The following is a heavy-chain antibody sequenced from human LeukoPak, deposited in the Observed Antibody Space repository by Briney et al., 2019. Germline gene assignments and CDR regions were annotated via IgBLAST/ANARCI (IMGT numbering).Heavy chain of an antibody. V-gene: IGHV4-59*12. CDR2: IYYSGST. CDR3: ARSDLGRGYSYGYGAFDI. Sequence: SETLSLTCTVSGGSISSYYWSWIRQPPGKGLEWIGYIYYSGSTNYNPSLKSRVTISVDTSKNQFSLKLSSVTAADTAVYYCARSDLGRGYSYGYGAFDIWGQGTMVTVSS. J-gene: IGHJ3*02. CDR1: GGSISSYY. D-gene: IGHD5-18*01.